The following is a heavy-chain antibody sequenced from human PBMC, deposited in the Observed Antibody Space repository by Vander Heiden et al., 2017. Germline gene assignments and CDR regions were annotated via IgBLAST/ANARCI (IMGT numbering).Heavy chain of an antibody. V-gene: IGHV3-30*18. D-gene: IGHD3-22*01. J-gene: IGHJ4*02. CDR3: AKDQKDYYDSSGRGSFDY. Sequence: VQLVESGGGVVQPGRPLRLSCAASGFTFSSDGMHWVRQAPGKGLEWVAVISYDGSNKYYADSVKGRFTISRDNSKNTLYLQMNSLRAEDTAVYYCAKDQKDYYDSSGRGSFDYWGQGTLVTVSS. CDR2: ISYDGSNK. CDR1: GFTFSSDG.